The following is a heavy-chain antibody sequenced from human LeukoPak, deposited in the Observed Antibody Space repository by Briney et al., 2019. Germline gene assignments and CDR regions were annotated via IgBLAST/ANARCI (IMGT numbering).Heavy chain of an antibody. J-gene: IGHJ5*02. CDR3: ARDRNYYDSSGYYYSWFDP. V-gene: IGHV4-39*07. D-gene: IGHD3-22*01. CDR2: IYYSGST. CDR1: GGSISSSSYY. Sequence: SETLSLTCTVSGGSISSSSYYWGWIRQPPGKGLEWIGSIYYSGSTYYNPSLKSRVTISVDTSKNQFSLKLSSVTAADTAVYYCARDRNYYDSSGYYYSWFDPWGQGTLVTVSS.